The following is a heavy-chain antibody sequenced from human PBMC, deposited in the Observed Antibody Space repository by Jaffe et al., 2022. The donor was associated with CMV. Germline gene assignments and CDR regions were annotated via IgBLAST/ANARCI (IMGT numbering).Heavy chain of an antibody. J-gene: IGHJ6*03. V-gene: IGHV3-21*02. D-gene: IGHD3-10*01. CDR3: ARVTLTYYGSGTYFNLGYFYMDV. Sequence: EVQLVESGGGLVKPGGSLRLSCAASGFPFSSNFMTWVRQAPGKGLEWVSSISDTGNYIYYADSVKGRFTISRDNAKSSLYLQMNSLRAEDTAVYYCARVTLTYYGSGTYFNLGYFYMDVWGNGTTVTVSS. CDR1: GFPFSSNF. CDR2: ISDTGNYI.